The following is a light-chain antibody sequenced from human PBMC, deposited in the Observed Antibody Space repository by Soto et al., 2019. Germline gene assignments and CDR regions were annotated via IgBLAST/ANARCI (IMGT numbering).Light chain of an antibody. CDR2: WAS. V-gene: IGKV4-1*01. CDR3: QQYYSTPPLT. CDR1: QSVLYSSNNKNY. Sequence: DIVMTQSPDSLAVSLGERATINCKSSQSVLYSSNNKNYLAWYQQKPGQPPKLLLYWASTRESGVPDRFSGSESGTDFTLTISSLQAEDVAVYYCQQYYSTPPLTFGGGTKVEIK. J-gene: IGKJ4*01.